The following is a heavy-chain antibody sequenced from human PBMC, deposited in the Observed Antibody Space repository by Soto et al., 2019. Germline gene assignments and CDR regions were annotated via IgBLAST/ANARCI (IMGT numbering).Heavy chain of an antibody. CDR1: GFTFSSYA. D-gene: IGHD3-10*01. CDR3: AKAKGSTMVRGVIIDY. Sequence: GGSLRLSCAASGFTFSSYAMSWVRQAPGKGLEWVSAISGSGGSTYYADSVKGRFTISRDNSKNTLYLQMNSLRAEDTAVYYCAKAKGSTMVRGVIIDYWGQGTLVTVSS. CDR2: ISGSGGST. V-gene: IGHV3-23*01. J-gene: IGHJ4*02.